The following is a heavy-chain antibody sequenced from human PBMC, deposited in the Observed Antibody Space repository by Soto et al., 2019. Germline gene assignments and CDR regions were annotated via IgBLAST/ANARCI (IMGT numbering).Heavy chain of an antibody. V-gene: IGHV1-2*04. CDR1: GYTFTGYY. CDR2: INPNSGGT. CDR3: ARASSYGRSSWYHLDY. Sequence: GASVKVSCKASGYTFTGYYMHWVRQAPGQGLEWMGWINPNSGGTNYAQKFQGWVTMTRDTSISTAYMELSRLRSDDTAVYYCARASSYGRSSWYHLDYWGQGTLVTVSS. D-gene: IGHD6-13*01. J-gene: IGHJ4*02.